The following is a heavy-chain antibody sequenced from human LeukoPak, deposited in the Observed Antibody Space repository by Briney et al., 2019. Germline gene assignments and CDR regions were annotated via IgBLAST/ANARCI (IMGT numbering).Heavy chain of an antibody. J-gene: IGHJ4*02. CDR2: TYYSGST. CDR1: GGSISSYY. D-gene: IGHD4-17*01. V-gene: IGHV4-59*01. Sequence: SETLSLTCTVSGGSISSYYWSWIRQPPGKGLEWIGYTYYSGSTNYNPSLKSRATISVDTSKNQFSLKLSSVTAADTAVYYCAREDYGDGFDYWGQGTLVTVSS. CDR3: AREDYGDGFDY.